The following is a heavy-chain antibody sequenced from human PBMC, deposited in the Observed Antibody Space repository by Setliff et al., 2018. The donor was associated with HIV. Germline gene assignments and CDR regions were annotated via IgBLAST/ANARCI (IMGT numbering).Heavy chain of an antibody. CDR3: ARSNPGITAGLLAY. Sequence: PSETLSLTGNISGVSIPTNYWNWIRQPAGKGLEWIGRIYTTGGTNYNPALKSRVTMSIDTSKNQISLKLNSVTAADTATYYCARSNPGITAGLLAYWGPGTLVTVPQ. D-gene: IGHD6-13*01. CDR2: IYTTGGT. CDR1: GVSIPTNY. J-gene: IGHJ4*02. V-gene: IGHV4-4*07.